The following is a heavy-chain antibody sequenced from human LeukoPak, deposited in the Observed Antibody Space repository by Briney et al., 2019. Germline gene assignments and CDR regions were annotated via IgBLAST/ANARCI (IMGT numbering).Heavy chain of an antibody. CDR1: GFTFNHFW. D-gene: IGHD2-15*01. CDR2: IKKTGSET. J-gene: IGHJ4*02. CDR3: AREDGYCSGGNCYSYFDS. Sequence: GGSLRLSCAASGFTFNHFWMSWIRQAPGKGLEWVAYIKKTGSETYYVDSVKGRFAITRDNTRNSLFLQMYSLRAEDTAVYFCAREDGYCSGGNCYSYFDSWGQGTLVTVSA. V-gene: IGHV3-7*01.